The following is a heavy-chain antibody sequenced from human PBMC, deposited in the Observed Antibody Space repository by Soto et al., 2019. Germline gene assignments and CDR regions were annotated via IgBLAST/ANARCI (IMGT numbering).Heavy chain of an antibody. D-gene: IGHD6-19*01. CDR2: ISGSGNTI. J-gene: IGHJ3*02. V-gene: IGHV3-11*01. Sequence: GGSLRLSCAASGFSFRDYYMSWVRQAPGKGLEWISYISGSGNTIYYADSVKGRFIISRDNAKNSLFLQMNSLRADDTAVYYCAKDNAYPYSSGWYGSFAFDIWGKGKMVTVSS. CDR1: GFSFRDYY. CDR3: AKDNAYPYSSGWYGSFAFDI.